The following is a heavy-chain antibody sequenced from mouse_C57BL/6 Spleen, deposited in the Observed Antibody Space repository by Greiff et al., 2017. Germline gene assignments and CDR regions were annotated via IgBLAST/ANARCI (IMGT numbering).Heavy chain of an antibody. J-gene: IGHJ4*01. CDR3: ARRDLLWSNAMDY. CDR1: GYTFTTYP. Sequence: QVQLQQSGAELVKPGASVKMFCKASGYTFTTYPIEWMKQNHGKSLEWIGNFHPYNDDTKYNEKFKGKATLTVEQSSSTVYLELSRLTSDDSAVYYCARRDLLWSNAMDYWGQGTSVTVSS. CDR2: FHPYNDDT. D-gene: IGHD2-1*01. V-gene: IGHV1-47*01.